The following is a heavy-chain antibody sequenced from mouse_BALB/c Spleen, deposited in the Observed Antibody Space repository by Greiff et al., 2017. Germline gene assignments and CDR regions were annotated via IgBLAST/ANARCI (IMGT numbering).Heavy chain of an antibody. D-gene: IGHD1-2*01. CDR2: ISSGGSYT. CDR3: ARQSTTATDY. J-gene: IGHJ2*01. V-gene: IGHV5-9-3*01. CDR1: GFTFSSYA. Sequence: EVKVVESGGGLVKPGGSLKLSCAASGFTFSSYAMSWVRQTPEKRLEWVATISSGGSYTYYPDSVKGRFTISRDNAKNTLYLQMSSLRSEDTAMYYCARQSTTATDYWGQGTTLTVSS.